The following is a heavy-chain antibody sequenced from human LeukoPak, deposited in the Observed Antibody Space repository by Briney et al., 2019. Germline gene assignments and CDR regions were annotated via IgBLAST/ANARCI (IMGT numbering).Heavy chain of an antibody. CDR2: INHSGST. V-gene: IGHV4-39*07. Sequence: SETLSLTCTVSGVSVSSGSYYWSWIRQPPGKGLEWIGEINHSGSTNYNPSLKSRVTISVDTSKNQFSLKLSSVTAADTAVYYCATRTWIQLWLNYWGQGTLVTVSS. CDR3: ATRTWIQLWLNY. J-gene: IGHJ4*02. D-gene: IGHD5-18*01. CDR1: GVSVSSGSYY.